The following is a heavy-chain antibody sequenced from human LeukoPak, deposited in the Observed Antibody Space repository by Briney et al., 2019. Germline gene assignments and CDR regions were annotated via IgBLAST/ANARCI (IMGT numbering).Heavy chain of an antibody. CDR1: GFTFSSYS. CDR2: ISSSSSYI. J-gene: IGHJ6*03. Sequence: GGSLRLSCAASGFTFSSYSMNWVRQAPGKGLEWVSSISSSSSYIYYADSVKGRLTISRDNAKNSLYLQMNSLRAADTAVYYCARGGGDYYYMDVWGKGTTVTVSS. CDR3: ARGGGDYYYMDV. D-gene: IGHD3-16*01. V-gene: IGHV3-21*01.